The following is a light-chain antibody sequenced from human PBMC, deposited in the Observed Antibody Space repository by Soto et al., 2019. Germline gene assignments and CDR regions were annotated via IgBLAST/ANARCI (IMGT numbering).Light chain of an antibody. J-gene: IGLJ1*01. CDR3: CSYAGSSTFEV. CDR1: SSDVGSYNL. V-gene: IGLV2-23*02. Sequence: LTQPASVSGSPGQSITISCTGTSSDVGSYNLVSWYQQHPGKAPKLMIYEVSKRPSGVSNRFSGSKSGNTASLTISGLQAEDEADYYCCSYAGSSTFEVFGTGTKVTVL. CDR2: EVS.